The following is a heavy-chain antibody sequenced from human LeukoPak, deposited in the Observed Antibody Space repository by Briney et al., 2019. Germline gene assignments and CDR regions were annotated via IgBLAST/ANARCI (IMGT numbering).Heavy chain of an antibody. Sequence: GGSLRLSCAASGFTFSSYGMHWVRQAPGKGLEWVAVIWYDGSNKYYADSVKGRFTISRDNSKNTLYLQMNSLRAEDTAVYYCAKDPVAVAGTPPDMDVWGQGTTVTVSS. D-gene: IGHD6-19*01. CDR1: GFTFSSYG. CDR3: AKDPVAVAGTPPDMDV. V-gene: IGHV3-33*06. CDR2: IWYDGSNK. J-gene: IGHJ6*02.